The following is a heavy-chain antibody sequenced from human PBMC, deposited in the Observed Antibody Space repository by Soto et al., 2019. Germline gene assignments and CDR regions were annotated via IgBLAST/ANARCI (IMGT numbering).Heavy chain of an antibody. Sequence: ASVKVSCKASGYTLTNFHLHWVRQAPGQGLEWMGTIHPSGGSTNYGQKFQGRLTMTRDTSTSTAYMELSSLRSEDTAVYYCARQQDILTGYYYWGQGTLVTVSS. D-gene: IGHD3-9*01. V-gene: IGHV1-46*01. CDR1: GYTLTNFH. CDR2: IHPSGGST. CDR3: ARQQDILTGYYY. J-gene: IGHJ4*02.